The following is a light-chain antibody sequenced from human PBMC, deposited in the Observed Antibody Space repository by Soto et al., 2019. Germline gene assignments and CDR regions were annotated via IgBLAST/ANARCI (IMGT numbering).Light chain of an antibody. Sequence: DVVMTQSPLSLPVTLGQPASISCRSSQSLVYSDGNTYLNWFQQRPGQSPRRIIHKVSNCDSGVPDRFSGSGSGTDFTLKISRVEAEDVGVYYYMQATHWPYTFGQGTKLEIK. J-gene: IGKJ2*01. CDR2: KVS. V-gene: IGKV2D-30*01. CDR3: MQATHWPYT. CDR1: QSLVYSDGNTY.